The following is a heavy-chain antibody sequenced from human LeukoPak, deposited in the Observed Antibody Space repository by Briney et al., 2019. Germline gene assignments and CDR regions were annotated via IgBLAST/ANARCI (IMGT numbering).Heavy chain of an antibody. Sequence: GGSLRLSCAASGFTFSNYWMSWVRQAPGKGLEWVANIQQDGGQKRYADSVRGRFTVSRDNAQTSLYLHMNSLRAEDTAVYYCARASNPWLQLSWGQGTLVTVSS. V-gene: IGHV3-7*05. D-gene: IGHD5-24*01. CDR2: IQQDGGQK. CDR1: GFTFSNYW. J-gene: IGHJ4*02. CDR3: ARASNPWLQLS.